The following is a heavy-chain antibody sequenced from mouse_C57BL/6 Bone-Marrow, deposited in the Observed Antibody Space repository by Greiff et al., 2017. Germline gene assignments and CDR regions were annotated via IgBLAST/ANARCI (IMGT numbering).Heavy chain of an antibody. J-gene: IGHJ1*03. CDR1: GFPFSDYY. CDR3: ARLPYWYFDV. D-gene: IGHD5-1*01. V-gene: IGHV5-12*01. CDR2: ISNGGGST. Sequence: EVQLVESGGGLVKPGGSLKLSCAASGFPFSDYYMYWVRQTPEKRLEWVAYISNGGGSTYYPDTVKGRFTISRDNAKNTLYLQMSRLKSEDTAMYYCARLPYWYFDVWGTGTTVTVSS.